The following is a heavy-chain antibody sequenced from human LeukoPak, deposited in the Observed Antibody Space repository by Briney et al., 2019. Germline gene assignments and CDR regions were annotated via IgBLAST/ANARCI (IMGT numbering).Heavy chain of an antibody. CDR1: GFTFSSNW. CDR2: IKEDGSVK. D-gene: IGHD3-16*01. Sequence: GGSLRLSCVVSGFTFSSNWMSWVRQAPGKGLEWVGNIKEDGSVKYYVDSVKGRFTIYRDNAKNSLYLQMNSLRAEDTAVYYCASQSFGRFDPWGQGTRVTVSS. J-gene: IGHJ5*02. V-gene: IGHV3-7*02. CDR3: ASQSFGRFDP.